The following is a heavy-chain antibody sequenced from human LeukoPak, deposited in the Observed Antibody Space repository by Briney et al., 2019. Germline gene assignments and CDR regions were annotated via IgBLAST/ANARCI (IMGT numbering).Heavy chain of an antibody. Sequence: GGSLRLSCAASGFTFSDYYMSWIRQAPGKGLEWVSYISSSGSTIYYADSVKGRFTISRDNAKNSLYLQMSSLRAEDTAVYYCARGRRETYYDYVWGSYRYREVDYWGQGTLVTVSS. D-gene: IGHD3-16*02. CDR2: ISSSGSTI. CDR1: GFTFSDYY. CDR3: ARGRRETYYDYVWGSYRYREVDY. J-gene: IGHJ4*02. V-gene: IGHV3-11*01.